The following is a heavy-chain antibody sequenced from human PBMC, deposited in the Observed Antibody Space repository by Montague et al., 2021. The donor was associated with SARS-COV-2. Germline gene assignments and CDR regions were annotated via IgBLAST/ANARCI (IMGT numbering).Heavy chain of an antibody. CDR2: IYYSGST. Sequence: SETLSLTCTVSGGSISSYYWSWIRQPPGKGLEWIGSIYYSGSTYCNPSLKSRVTISVDTSKNQFSLKLSSVTAADTAVYYCDGSSEEEYYFDYWGQGTLVTVSS. J-gene: IGHJ4*02. CDR3: DGSSEEEYYFDY. CDR1: GGSISSYY. D-gene: IGHD3-22*01. V-gene: IGHV4-59*05.